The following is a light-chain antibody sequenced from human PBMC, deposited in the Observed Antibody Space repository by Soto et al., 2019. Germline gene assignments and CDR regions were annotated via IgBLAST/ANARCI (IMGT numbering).Light chain of an antibody. CDR2: DAS. CDR1: QSVTNS. CDR3: HQYNEWRT. V-gene: IGKV3-15*01. Sequence: IVFAPSPGTLSLSPWERATLSCRASQSVTNSFLAWYQQRPGQAPRLLIYDASTRATGIPDRFSGSGSGTEFTLTISSLQSEDVAVYYCHQYNEWRTFGQGTKVDIK. J-gene: IGKJ1*01.